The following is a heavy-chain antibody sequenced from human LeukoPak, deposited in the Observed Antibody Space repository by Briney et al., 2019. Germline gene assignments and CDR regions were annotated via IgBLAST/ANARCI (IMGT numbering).Heavy chain of an antibody. Sequence: SGGSLRLSCAASGFTFSSYSMNWVRQAPGKGLAWVSSISSSSSYIYYADSVKGRFTISRDNAKKSLYLEMNSLRAEDTAVYYCARDLLGYRFHYFDYWGQGTLVTVSS. D-gene: IGHD5-12*01. J-gene: IGHJ4*02. CDR2: ISSSSSYI. V-gene: IGHV3-21*01. CDR3: ARDLLGYRFHYFDY. CDR1: GFTFSSYS.